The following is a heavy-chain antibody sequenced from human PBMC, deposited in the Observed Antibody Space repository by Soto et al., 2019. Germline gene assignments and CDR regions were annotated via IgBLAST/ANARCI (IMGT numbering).Heavy chain of an antibody. D-gene: IGHD1-1*01. J-gene: IGHJ6*02. CDR2: YHSGGST. CDR1: GVSLNTADTW. Sequence: QVQLQESGSGLVKPSQSLSLTCTVSGVSLNTADTWWSLIRQSPGKGLEFIGYYHSGGSTYYDASFRSRVIISADTSNSQLSMKLRSVTVADTAVYFCVRSRQMESGNDYGLDVWGQGTTVTVSS. CDR3: VRSRQMESGNDYGLDV. V-gene: IGHV4-30-4*01.